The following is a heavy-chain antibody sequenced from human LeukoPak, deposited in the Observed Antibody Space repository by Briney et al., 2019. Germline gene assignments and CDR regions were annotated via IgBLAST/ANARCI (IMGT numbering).Heavy chain of an antibody. D-gene: IGHD6-13*01. CDR3: ARGYSSSWSPYYYYYMDV. CDR1: GFTFSSYA. V-gene: IGHV3-30*04. Sequence: PGGSLRLSCAASGFTFSSYAMHWVRQAPGKGLEWVAVISYDGSNKYYADSVKGRFTISRDNSKNTLYLQMNSLRAEDTAVYYCARGYSSSWSPYYYYYMDVWGKGTTVTVSS. J-gene: IGHJ6*03. CDR2: ISYDGSNK.